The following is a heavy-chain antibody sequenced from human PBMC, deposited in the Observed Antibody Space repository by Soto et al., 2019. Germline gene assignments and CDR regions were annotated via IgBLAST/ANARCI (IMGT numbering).Heavy chain of an antibody. D-gene: IGHD3-22*01. J-gene: IGHJ4*02. Sequence: GGSLRLSCTASGFSFSSSSMDWLRQAPGKGLEWISYISYTTSRKYYADSVKGRFTISRDNAKNSLYLQMNSLTVEDTAIYYCARDLGNYDSSGYSDYWGLGTQVTVSS. V-gene: IGHV3-48*04. CDR3: ARDLGNYDSSGYSDY. CDR2: ISYTTSRK. CDR1: GFSFSSSS.